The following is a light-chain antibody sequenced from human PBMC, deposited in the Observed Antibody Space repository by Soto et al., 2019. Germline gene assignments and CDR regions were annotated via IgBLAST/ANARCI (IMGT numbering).Light chain of an antibody. CDR3: QQYNNWPKT. CDR1: QSFRGL. Sequence: EVVLTQSPVTLSLSPGERATLSCRASQSFRGLLAWYQQKPGQAPRLLIYGASTRATGIPARFSGSGSGTDFTLTISSLQSEDFAVYYCQQYNNWPKTFGQGTKVDI. CDR2: GAS. V-gene: IGKV3-15*01. J-gene: IGKJ1*01.